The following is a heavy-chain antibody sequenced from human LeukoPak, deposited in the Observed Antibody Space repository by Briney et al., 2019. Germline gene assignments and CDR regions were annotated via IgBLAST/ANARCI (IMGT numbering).Heavy chain of an antibody. Sequence: ASVKVSCKASGYTFTGYYMHWVRQAPGQGLEWMGWINPNSGGTNYAQKFQGRVTMTRDTSISTAYMELSRLRSDDTAVYYCAREEALAGNAFDIWGQGTMVTVSS. D-gene: IGHD6-19*01. V-gene: IGHV1-2*02. CDR3: AREEALAGNAFDI. CDR2: INPNSGGT. CDR1: GYTFTGYY. J-gene: IGHJ3*02.